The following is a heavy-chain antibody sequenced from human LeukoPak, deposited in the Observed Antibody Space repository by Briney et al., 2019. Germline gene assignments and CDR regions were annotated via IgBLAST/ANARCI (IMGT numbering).Heavy chain of an antibody. D-gene: IGHD3-22*01. CDR3: ARRPGWDSSGYYDY. J-gene: IGHJ4*02. CDR2: IIPIFGTA. Sequence: SVKVSCKASGGTFSSYAISGVRQAPGQGLEWMGRIIPIFGTANYAQKFQGRVTITTDESTSTAYMELSSLRSEDTAVYYCARRPGWDSSGYYDYWGQGTLVTVSS. CDR1: GGTFSSYA. V-gene: IGHV1-69*05.